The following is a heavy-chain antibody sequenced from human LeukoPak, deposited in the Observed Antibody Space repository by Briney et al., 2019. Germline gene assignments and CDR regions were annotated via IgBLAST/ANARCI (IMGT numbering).Heavy chain of an antibody. CDR1: GFTFNDYT. V-gene: IGHV3-30*18. CDR2: ISYDGSNK. J-gene: IGHJ6*03. CDR3: AKDSGIDGPYYYYYMDV. Sequence: GGSLRLSCAASGFTFNDYTMHWVRQAPGKGLEWVAVISYDGSNKYYADSVKGRFTISRDNSKNTLYLQMNSLRAEDTAVYYCAKDSGIDGPYYYYYMDVWGKGTTVTVSS.